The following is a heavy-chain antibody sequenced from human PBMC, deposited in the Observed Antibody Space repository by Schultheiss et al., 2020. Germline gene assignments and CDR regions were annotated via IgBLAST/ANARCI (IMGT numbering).Heavy chain of an antibody. J-gene: IGHJ3*01. Sequence: GGSLRLSCAASGFSFSGYTMNWVRQAPGKGLEWVSSISSSSSYIYYADSVKGRFTISRDNAKTSLSLQLNSLRAEDTAIYYCARERPGGVSAFEVWGQGTKVTVSS. V-gene: IGHV3-21*04. D-gene: IGHD2-8*01. CDR1: GFSFSGYT. CDR3: ARERPGGVSAFEV. CDR2: ISSSSSYI.